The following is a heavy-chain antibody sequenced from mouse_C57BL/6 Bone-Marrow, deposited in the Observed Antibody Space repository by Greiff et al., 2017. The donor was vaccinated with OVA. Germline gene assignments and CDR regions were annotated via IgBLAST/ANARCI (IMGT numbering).Heavy chain of an antibody. D-gene: IGHD2-2*01. CDR2: INYDGSST. V-gene: IGHV5-16*01. CDR1: GFTFSDYY. Sequence: EVKLVESEGGLVQPGSSMKLSCTASGFTFSDYYMAWVRQVPEKGLEWVANINYDGSSTYYLDSLKSRFIISRDSAKNILYLQRSSLKSEDTATYYCARDGYSFDYWGQGTTLTVSS. J-gene: IGHJ2*01. CDR3: ARDGYSFDY.